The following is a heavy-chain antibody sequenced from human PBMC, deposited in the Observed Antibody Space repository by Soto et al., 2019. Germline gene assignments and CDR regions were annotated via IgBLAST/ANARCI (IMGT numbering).Heavy chain of an antibody. V-gene: IGHV3-21*04. Sequence: GSLRLSCAASGFTFSNHAMNWVRQAPGKGLEWVSSIDSSGNFIYYADSVKGRFTISRDNSKNSLYLQMNSLRAEDTAVYYCARVGDSSDFSGGAYFDYWGQGTLVTVSS. J-gene: IGHJ4*02. CDR3: ARVGDSSDFSGGAYFDY. CDR2: IDSSGNFI. D-gene: IGHD6-19*01. CDR1: GFTFSNHA.